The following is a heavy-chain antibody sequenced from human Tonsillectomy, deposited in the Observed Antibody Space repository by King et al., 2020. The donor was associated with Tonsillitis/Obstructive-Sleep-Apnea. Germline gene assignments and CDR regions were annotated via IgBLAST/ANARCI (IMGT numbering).Heavy chain of an antibody. Sequence: HVQLVESGGGVVQPGRSLRLSCAASGFTFNTYAVHWVRQAPGKGLEWVAVISYDGSTKYYADSVKGRFTISRDNSKNTLYLQMNSLRAEDTAVYYCAKNYYGSGRLPVVDYCGQGTLVTVSS. CDR1: GFTFNTYA. D-gene: IGHD3-10*01. CDR2: ISYDGSTK. J-gene: IGHJ4*02. V-gene: IGHV3-30*04. CDR3: AKNYYGSGRLPVVDY.